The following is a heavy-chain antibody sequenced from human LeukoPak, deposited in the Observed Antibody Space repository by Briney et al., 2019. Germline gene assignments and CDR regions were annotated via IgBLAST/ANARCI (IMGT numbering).Heavy chain of an antibody. CDR3: ARVPIPYYYDSSGYYFDY. J-gene: IGHJ4*02. CDR1: GGSISSSSYY. CDR2: IYYSGST. Sequence: SETLSLTCTVSGGSISSSSYYWGWIRQPPGKGLEWIGSIYYSGSTYYNPSLKSRVTISVDTSKNQFSLKLGSVTAADTAVYYCARVPIPYYYDSSGYYFDYWGQGTLVTVSS. V-gene: IGHV4-39*07. D-gene: IGHD3-22*01.